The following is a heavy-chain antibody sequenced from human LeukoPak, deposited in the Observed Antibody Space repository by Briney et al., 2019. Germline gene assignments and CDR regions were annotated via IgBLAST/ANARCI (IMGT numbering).Heavy chain of an antibody. CDR3: ARVKGRQAADAFDY. V-gene: IGHV1-69*01. Sequence: ASVKVSCKASGGTFSSYAISWVRQAPGQGLEWMGGIIPIFGTANYAQKFQGRVTITADESTSTAYMELSSLRSEDTAVYYCARVKGRQAADAFDYWGQGTLVTVSS. CDR1: GGTFSSYA. J-gene: IGHJ4*02. CDR2: IIPIFGTA. D-gene: IGHD3-10*01.